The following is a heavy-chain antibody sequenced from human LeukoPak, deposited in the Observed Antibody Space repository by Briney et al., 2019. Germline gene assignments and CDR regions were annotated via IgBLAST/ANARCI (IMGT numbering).Heavy chain of an antibody. J-gene: IGHJ4*02. CDR1: GFTFSDCY. D-gene: IGHD3-10*01. CDR2: IGRSSSFT. Sequence: GGSLRLSCAASGFTFSDCYMSWIRQAPGKGLEWVSYIGRSSSFTNYADSVKGRFSISRDNAKNSLYLQMNSLRAEDTAVYYCARSVRGGIAEGPIDYWGQGTLVTVSS. V-gene: IGHV3-11*03. CDR3: ARSVRGGIAEGPIDY.